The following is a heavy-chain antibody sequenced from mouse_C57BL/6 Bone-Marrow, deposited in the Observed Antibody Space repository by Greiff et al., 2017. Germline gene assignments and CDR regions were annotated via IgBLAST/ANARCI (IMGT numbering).Heavy chain of an antibody. D-gene: IGHD1-1*01. J-gene: IGHJ1*03. CDR1: GYTFTSYW. Sequence: QVQLQQPGAELVKPGASVKMSYKASGYTFTSYWITWVKQRPGQGLEWIGDIYPGSGSTNYNEKFKSKATLTVDTSSSTAYMQLSSLTSEDSAVYYCATCITTVVATKYWYFDVWGTGTTVTVSS. V-gene: IGHV1-55*01. CDR2: IYPGSGST. CDR3: ATCITTVVATKYWYFDV.